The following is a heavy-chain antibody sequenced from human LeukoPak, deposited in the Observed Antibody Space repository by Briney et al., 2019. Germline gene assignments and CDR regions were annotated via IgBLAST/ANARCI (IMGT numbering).Heavy chain of an antibody. CDR2: TSGSDGST. V-gene: IGHV3-23*01. CDR3: SKKYSGYDFDY. D-gene: IGHD5-12*01. Sequence: PGGSLRLSCAASGFTLRSYDMSWVRQAPGKGLEWVAATSGSDGSTYYADSVKGRFTISRDNSKNTLYLQMNSLRAEDTAVYYCSKKYSGYDFDYWRQGTLVTVSP. J-gene: IGHJ4*02. CDR1: GFTLRSYD.